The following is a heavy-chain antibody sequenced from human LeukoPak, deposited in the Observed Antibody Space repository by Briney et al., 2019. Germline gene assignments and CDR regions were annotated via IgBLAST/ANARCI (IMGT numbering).Heavy chain of an antibody. CDR1: GYTFTGYY. D-gene: IGHD5-18*01. Sequence: PVASVTVSCKASGYTFTGYYMHWVRQAPGQGLEWMGWINPNSGGTNYAQKFHGRVTMTRDTSISTAYMELSRLRSDGTAVYYCARDPVPGSYSYGYSGMADRYYGMDVWGQGTTVTVSS. V-gene: IGHV1-2*02. J-gene: IGHJ6*02. CDR2: INPNSGGT. CDR3: ARDPVPGSYSYGYSGMADRYYGMDV.